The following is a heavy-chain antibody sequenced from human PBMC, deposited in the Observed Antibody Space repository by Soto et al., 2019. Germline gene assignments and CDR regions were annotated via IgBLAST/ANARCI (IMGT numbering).Heavy chain of an antibody. V-gene: IGHV4-31*03. CDR3: ARVQSLGELSLGEPAFDI. CDR2: IYYSGST. CDR1: GGSISSGGYY. J-gene: IGHJ3*02. Sequence: QVQLQESGPGLVKPSQTLSLTCTVSGGSISSGGYYWSWIRQHPGKGLEWIGYIYYSGSTYYNPYMKIRVNISVDTPNNQFSLKLSSVTAADTAVYYCARVQSLGELSLGEPAFDIWGQGTMVTVSS. D-gene: IGHD3-16*02.